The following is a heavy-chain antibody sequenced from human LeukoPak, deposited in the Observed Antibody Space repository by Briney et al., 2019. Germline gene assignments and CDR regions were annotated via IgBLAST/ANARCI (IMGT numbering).Heavy chain of an antibody. J-gene: IGHJ4*02. V-gene: IGHV4-4*07. D-gene: IGHD3-10*01. CDR2: ISTSGNT. CDR1: ADSISSYY. CDR3: ARDRGIGGLFDY. Sequence: SETLSLTCTISADSISSYYWSWIRQPAGKGLEWIGRISTSGNTNYNPSLKSRVTMSIDTSKEQFSLRLTSVTAADTAVYYCARDRGIGGLFDYWGQGTLVTVSS.